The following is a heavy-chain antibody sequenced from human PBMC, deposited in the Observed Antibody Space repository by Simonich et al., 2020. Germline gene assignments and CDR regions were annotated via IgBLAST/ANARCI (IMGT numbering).Heavy chain of an antibody. CDR2: IYYSGST. D-gene: IGHD5-12*01. CDR3: ARDRGLGWFDP. J-gene: IGHJ5*02. CDR1: GGSISSYY. Sequence: ESGPGLVKPSETLSLTCTVSGGSISSYYWSWIRQPPGKGLAWIGYIYYSGSTNYNPSLKSRVTISVDTSKNQFSLKLSSVTAADTAVYYCARDRGLGWFDPWGQGTLVTVSS. V-gene: IGHV4-59*12.